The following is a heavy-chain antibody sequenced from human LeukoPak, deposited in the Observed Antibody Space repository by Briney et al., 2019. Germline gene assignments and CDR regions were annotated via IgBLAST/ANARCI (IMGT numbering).Heavy chain of an antibody. D-gene: IGHD6-6*01. CDR3: ARRGGSSSRRSPIDY. V-gene: IGHV3-7*01. CDR1: GFTLSDYW. Sequence: PGGCLRLSCPASGFTLSDYWMTWVRQAPGKGPEWVANIKQDGSQRYYVDSVRGRFTISRDNAKHALFLQMNGLRAEDTAVYYCARRGGSSSRRSPIDYWGQGTLVTVSS. J-gene: IGHJ4*02. CDR2: IKQDGSQR.